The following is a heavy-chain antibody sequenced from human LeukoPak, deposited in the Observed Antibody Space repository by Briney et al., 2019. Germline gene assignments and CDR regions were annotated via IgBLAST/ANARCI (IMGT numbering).Heavy chain of an antibody. J-gene: IGHJ4*02. CDR2: IWYDGSNK. CDR3: AREIAVAELYYFDY. V-gene: IGHV3-33*01. CDR1: GFTFSSYG. Sequence: GGSLRLSCAASGFTFSSYGMHWGRQAPGKGLEWVAVIWYDGSNKCYADSVKGRFTISRDNSKNTLYLQMNSLRAEDTAVYYCAREIAVAELYYFDYWGQGTLVTVSS. D-gene: IGHD6-19*01.